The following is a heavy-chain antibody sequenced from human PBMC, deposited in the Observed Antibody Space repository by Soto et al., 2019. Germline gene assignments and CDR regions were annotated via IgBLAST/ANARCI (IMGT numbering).Heavy chain of an antibody. D-gene: IGHD2-15*01. V-gene: IGHV3-21*01. CDR1: GFTFSSYS. CDR3: ARGPDIVVVVAATLWFDP. J-gene: IGHJ5*02. Sequence: EVQLVESGGGLVKPGGSLRLSCAASGFTFSSYSMNWVRQAPGKGLEWVSSISSSSSYIYYADSVKGRFTISRDNAKNSLYLQMNSLRAEDTAVYYCARGPDIVVVVAATLWFDPWGQGTLVTVSS. CDR2: ISSSSSYI.